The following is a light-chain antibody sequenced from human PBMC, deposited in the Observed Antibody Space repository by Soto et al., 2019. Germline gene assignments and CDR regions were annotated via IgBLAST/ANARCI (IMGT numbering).Light chain of an antibody. CDR3: QQYYQWPLT. V-gene: IGKV3-15*01. CDR1: QSVSST. J-gene: IGKJ4*01. CDR2: GTS. Sequence: EIVMTQSPATLSVSPGERATLSCRASQSVSSTLAWYQQIPGQAPRLIIYGTSTRATGIPARFSGSGSGTEFTLTISSLQSEDFAFYYCQQYYQWPLTFGGGTKVEVK.